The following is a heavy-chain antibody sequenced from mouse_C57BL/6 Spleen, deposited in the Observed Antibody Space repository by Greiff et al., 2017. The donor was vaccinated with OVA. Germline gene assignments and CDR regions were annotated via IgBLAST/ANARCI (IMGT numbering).Heavy chain of an antibody. V-gene: IGHV1-22*01. Sequence: EVKLQQSGPELVKPGASVKMSCKASGYTFTDYNMHWVKQSHGKSLEWIGYINPNNGGTSYNQKFKGKATLTVNKSSSTAYMELRSLTSEDSAVYYCARGPRWGYFDYWGQGTTLTVSS. J-gene: IGHJ2*01. CDR1: GYTFTDYN. D-gene: IGHD2-3*01. CDR3: ARGPRWGYFDY. CDR2: INPNNGGT.